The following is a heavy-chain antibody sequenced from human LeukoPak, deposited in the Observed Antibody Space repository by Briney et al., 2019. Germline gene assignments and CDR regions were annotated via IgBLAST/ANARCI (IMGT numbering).Heavy chain of an antibody. D-gene: IGHD2-2*01. CDR1: GGTFSSYA. Sequence: SAKVSCKASGGTFSSYAISWVRQAPGQGLEWMGRIIPILGIANYAQKFQGRVTITADKSTSTAYMELSSLRSEDTAVYYCARGADIVVVPAASNWFDPWGQGTLATVSS. CDR2: IIPILGIA. J-gene: IGHJ5*02. CDR3: ARGADIVVVPAASNWFDP. V-gene: IGHV1-69*04.